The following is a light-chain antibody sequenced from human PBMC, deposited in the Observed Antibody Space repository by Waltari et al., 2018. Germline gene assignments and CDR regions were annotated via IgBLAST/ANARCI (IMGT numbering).Light chain of an antibody. Sequence: DIVMTQSPVSLPVTPGEPASISCRSSQSLLHSNTHNYLDWYVQKPGQSPQLLIYLGSNRASGVPDRFSGRESGTYFTLKISRVETEDVGVYYCMQALQTPRTFGQGTKVEI. CDR2: LGS. CDR3: MQALQTPRT. CDR1: QSLLHSNTHNY. V-gene: IGKV2-28*01. J-gene: IGKJ1*01.